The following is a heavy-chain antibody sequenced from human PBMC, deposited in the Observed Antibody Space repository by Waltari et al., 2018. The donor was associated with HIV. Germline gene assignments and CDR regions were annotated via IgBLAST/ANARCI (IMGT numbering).Heavy chain of an antibody. CDR1: GFRFGDYE. Sequence: QEQLVEAGGGGAQPGGSLRLACSASGFRFGDYEMHRARRAPGKGLEWVGLISFDGNNAYYADSVKGRFTISRDNSKNTMSLQMNSLRSDDTALYYCARTIFGVMITSDFFYGMDVWGQGTTVTVS. J-gene: IGHJ6*02. CDR2: ISFDGNNA. V-gene: IGHV3-30*03. D-gene: IGHD3-3*01. CDR3: ARTIFGVMITSDFFYGMDV.